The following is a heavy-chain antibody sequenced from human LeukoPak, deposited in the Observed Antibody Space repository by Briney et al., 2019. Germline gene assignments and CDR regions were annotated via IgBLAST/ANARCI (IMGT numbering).Heavy chain of an antibody. CDR1: GGSISSYY. J-gene: IGHJ4*02. D-gene: IGHD2-15*01. CDR2: IYYSGST. V-gene: IGHV4-59*12. Sequence: PSETLSLTCTVSGGSISSYYWSWIRQPPGKGLEWIGYIYYSGSTNYNPSLKSRVTISVDTSKNQFSLKVISVTAADTAVYYCATEAYCSGGSCYSNYFDYWGQGTLVTVSS. CDR3: ATEAYCSGGSCYSNYFDY.